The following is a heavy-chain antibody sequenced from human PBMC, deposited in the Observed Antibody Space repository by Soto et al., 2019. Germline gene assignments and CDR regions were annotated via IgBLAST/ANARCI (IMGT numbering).Heavy chain of an antibody. CDR2: IYDRGNT. D-gene: IGHD4-17*01. CDR3: AFSWNALAVTTFEY. J-gene: IGHJ4*02. CDR1: RGTSGNHG. V-gene: IGHV4-59*03. Sequence: PSETLPLTWSVARGTSGNHGVSCIRKDPGEGLEWICYIYDRGNTDYNPSLRSRVTMSVDTSKSQFSMHLRSVTTEDTAVYYCAFSWNALAVTTFEYWGQGTQVIVSS.